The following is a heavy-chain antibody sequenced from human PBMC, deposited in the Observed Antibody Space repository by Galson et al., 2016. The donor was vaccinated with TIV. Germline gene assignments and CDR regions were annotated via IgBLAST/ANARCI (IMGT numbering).Heavy chain of an antibody. J-gene: IGHJ6*02. CDR1: GGTFSSFV. D-gene: IGHD5-18*01. CDR2: IIPLFGEA. CDR3: AKCRNTAMDTYYYYYGLDV. V-gene: IGHV1-69*01. Sequence: VSCKASGGTFSSFVVTWVRQAPGQGLEWMGGIIPLFGEAHYAQKFQGRVTISADESTSTVYMELRSLRSGDTAVYYCAKCRNTAMDTYYYYYGLDVWGQGTTVTVSS.